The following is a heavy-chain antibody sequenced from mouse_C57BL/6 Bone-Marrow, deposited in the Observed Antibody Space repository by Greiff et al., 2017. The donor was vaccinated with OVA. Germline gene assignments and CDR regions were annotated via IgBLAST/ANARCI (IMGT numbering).Heavy chain of an antibody. Sequence: QVQLQQSGPELVKPGASLKISCKASGYAFSSSWMNWVKQRPGKGLEWIGRIYPGDGDTNYNGKFKGKATLTADKSSSTAYMQLSSLTSEDSAVYFCARWSIGTVVARDYYAMDYWGQGTSVTVSS. J-gene: IGHJ4*01. CDR1: GYAFSSSW. V-gene: IGHV1-82*01. D-gene: IGHD1-1*01. CDR2: IYPGDGDT. CDR3: ARWSIGTVVARDYYAMDY.